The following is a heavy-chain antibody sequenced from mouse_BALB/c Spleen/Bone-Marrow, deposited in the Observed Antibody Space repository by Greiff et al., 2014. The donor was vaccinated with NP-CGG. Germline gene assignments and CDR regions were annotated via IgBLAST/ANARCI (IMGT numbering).Heavy chain of an antibody. CDR3: TRSDGYYVPHWYFDV. J-gene: IGHJ1*01. D-gene: IGHD2-3*01. Sequence: QVQLKESGAELVKPGASVKLSCKASGYTFTSYYMYWVKQRPGQGLEWIGEINPSNGGTNFNEKFKSKATLTVDKSSSTAYMQLSSLTSEYSAVYYCTRSDGYYVPHWYFDVWGAGTTVTVPS. CDR1: GYTFTSYY. CDR2: INPSNGGT. V-gene: IGHV1S81*02.